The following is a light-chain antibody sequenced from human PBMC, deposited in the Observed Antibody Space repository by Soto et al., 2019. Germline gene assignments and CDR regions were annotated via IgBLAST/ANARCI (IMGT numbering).Light chain of an antibody. J-gene: IGKJ1*01. CDR2: AAS. Sequence: EIVLTQSPGTLSLSPGERATLSCRASQSVSSSYLAWYQQKPGQAPRLLIYAASARATGIPARFSGSGSGTEFTLTISSLQSEDFAVYYCQQYNNWPWTFGQGTKVDIK. CDR1: QSVSSSY. V-gene: IGKV3-15*01. CDR3: QQYNNWPWT.